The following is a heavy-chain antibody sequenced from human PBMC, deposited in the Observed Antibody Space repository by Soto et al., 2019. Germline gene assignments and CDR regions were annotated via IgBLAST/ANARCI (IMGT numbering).Heavy chain of an antibody. V-gene: IGHV3-23*01. Sequence: EVQLLESGGGLVQPGGSLRLSCAASGFTFSSYAMSWVRQAPGKGLEWVSAISGSGGSTYYADSVKGRFTISRDNSKNTLYLQMNSLRAEDTAVYYCAKDPTYYDFWSGYYLSAFDIWGQGTMVTVSS. CDR2: ISGSGGST. D-gene: IGHD3-3*01. CDR1: GFTFSSYA. J-gene: IGHJ3*02. CDR3: AKDPTYYDFWSGYYLSAFDI.